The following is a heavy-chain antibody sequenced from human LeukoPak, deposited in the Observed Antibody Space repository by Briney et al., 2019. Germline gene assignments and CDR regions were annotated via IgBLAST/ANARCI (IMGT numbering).Heavy chain of an antibody. CDR1: GGSISSSSYY. J-gene: IGHJ3*02. CDR3: ARWANDAFDI. V-gene: IGHV4-39*07. D-gene: IGHD4/OR15-4a*01. CDR2: IYYSGST. Sequence: SETLSLTCTVSGGSISSSSYYWGWIRQPPGKGLEWIGSIYYSGSTYYNPSLKSRVTISVDTSKNQFSLKLSSVTAADTAVYYCARWANDAFDIWGQGTMVTVSS.